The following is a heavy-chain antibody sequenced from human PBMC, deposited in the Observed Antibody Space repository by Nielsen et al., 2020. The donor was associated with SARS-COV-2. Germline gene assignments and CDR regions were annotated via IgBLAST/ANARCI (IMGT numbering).Heavy chain of an antibody. V-gene: IGHV3-23*01. D-gene: IGHD6-19*01. Sequence: GESLKISCAASGFTFSSYAMNWVRQAPGKGLEWVSAISGSGGSTYYADSVKGRFTISRDNSKNTLYLQMNSLRAEDTAVYYCAKSPLGVAGTGYFQHWGQGTLVTVSS. CDR2: ISGSGGST. CDR1: GFTFSSYA. J-gene: IGHJ1*01. CDR3: AKSPLGVAGTGYFQH.